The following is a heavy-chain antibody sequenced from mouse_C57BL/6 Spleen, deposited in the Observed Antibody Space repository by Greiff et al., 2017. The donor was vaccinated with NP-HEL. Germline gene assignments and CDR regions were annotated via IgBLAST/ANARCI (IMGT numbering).Heavy chain of an antibody. CDR3: ARGGIYGNSAMDY. V-gene: IGHV3-6*01. D-gene: IGHD2-1*01. J-gene: IGHJ4*01. CDR1: GYSITSGYY. Sequence: DVKLQESGPGLVKPSQSLSLTCSVTGYSITSGYYWNWIRQFPGNKLEWMGYISYDGSNNYNPSLKNRISITRDTSKNQFFLKLNSVTTEDTATYYCARGGIYGNSAMDYWGQGTSVTVSS. CDR2: ISYDGSN.